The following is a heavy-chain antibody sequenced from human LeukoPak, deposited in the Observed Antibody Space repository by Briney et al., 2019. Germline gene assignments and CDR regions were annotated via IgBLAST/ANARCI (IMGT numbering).Heavy chain of an antibody. J-gene: IGHJ5*02. CDR1: GGSISVFY. V-gene: IGHV4-59*01. CDR2: IFRSGHT. CDR3: ARSVFGNPWFDP. D-gene: IGHD3-16*01. Sequence: SETLSLTCTVSGGSISVFYWSWLRQPPGKGLEWIGYIFRSGHTSYNPTLKSRVSISIDSSKDQFSLNLNSLTAADTAIYYCARSVFGNPWFDPWGQGTLVTVSS.